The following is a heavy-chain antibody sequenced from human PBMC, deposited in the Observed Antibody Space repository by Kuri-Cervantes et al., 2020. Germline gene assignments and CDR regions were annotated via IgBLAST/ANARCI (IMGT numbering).Heavy chain of an antibody. CDR1: GFTFTYAW. CDR3: ARERSGYSYGHKFYYFDY. V-gene: IGHV3-7*01. J-gene: IGHJ4*02. D-gene: IGHD5-18*01. Sequence: GGSLRLSCAGSGFTFTYAWMSWVRQAPGKGLEWVANIKQDGSEKYYVDSVKGRFTISRDNAKNSLYLQMNSLRAEDTAVYYCARERSGYSYGHKFYYFDYWGQGTLVTVSS. CDR2: IKQDGSEK.